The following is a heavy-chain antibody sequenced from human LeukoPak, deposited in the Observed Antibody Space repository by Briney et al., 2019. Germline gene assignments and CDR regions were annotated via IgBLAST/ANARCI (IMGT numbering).Heavy chain of an antibody. V-gene: IGHV3-49*04. CDR2: IRSKAYGGTT. D-gene: IGHD1-7*01. Sequence: GGSLRLSCTASGFTFGDYFMSWVRQAPGRGLEWVSFIRSKAYGGTTEYAASVKGRFTISRDDSKSIAYLQMSSLKTEDTAVCFLTRSYRSGTINTFFDYFGPGILVAVSP. CDR1: GFTFGDYF. J-gene: IGHJ4*02. CDR3: TRSYRSGTINTFFDY.